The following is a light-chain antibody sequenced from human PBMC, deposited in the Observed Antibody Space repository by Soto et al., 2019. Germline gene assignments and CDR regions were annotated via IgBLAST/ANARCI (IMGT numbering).Light chain of an antibody. V-gene: IGKV4-1*01. CDR3: QQYYTTPYT. J-gene: IGKJ2*01. CDR1: QSVLYSSNNKNY. Sequence: DIVMTQSPDSLAVSLGERATINCRSSQSVLYSSNNKNYLAWYQQKPGQPPKLLIYWASTRESGVPDRFSGSGSGTEFTLTITSLQADDVAVFYCQQYYTTPYTFGQGTKLEIK. CDR2: WAS.